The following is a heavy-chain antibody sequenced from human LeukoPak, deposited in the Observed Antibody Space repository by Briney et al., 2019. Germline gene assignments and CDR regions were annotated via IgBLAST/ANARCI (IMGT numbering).Heavy chain of an antibody. CDR3: AKDNYYGSGSYRYDY. J-gene: IGHJ4*02. V-gene: IGHV3-21*01. Sequence: GGSLSLSCAASGFTFSSYSMNWVRQAPGKGLEWVSSISSSSSYIYYADSVKGRFTISRDNAKNPLYLQMNSLRAEDTAVYYCAKDNYYGSGSYRYDYWGQGILVTVSS. CDR2: ISSSSSYI. D-gene: IGHD3-10*01. CDR1: GFTFSSYS.